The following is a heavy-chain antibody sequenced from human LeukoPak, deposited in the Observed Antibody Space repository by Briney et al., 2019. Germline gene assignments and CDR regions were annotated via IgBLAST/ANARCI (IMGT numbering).Heavy chain of an antibody. CDR2: INPNSGDT. V-gene: IGHV1-2*02. D-gene: IGHD3-22*01. CDR1: GYTFTGYF. CDR3: ARDERYDSSGYPFDY. J-gene: IGHJ4*02. Sequence: ASVKVSCKASGYTFTGYFIHWVRQAPGQGLEWMGWINPNSGDTNYAQNFQGRVTMTRDTSISTAYMELSRLRSDDTAVYYCARDERYDSSGYPFDYWGQGTPVTVSS.